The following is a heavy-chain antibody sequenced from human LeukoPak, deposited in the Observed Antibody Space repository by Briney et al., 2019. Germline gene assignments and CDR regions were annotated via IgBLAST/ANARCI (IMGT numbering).Heavy chain of an antibody. CDR3: ARRRYYGSGSYYKEVTFDY. CDR1: GGSISSYY. V-gene: IGHV4-59*08. Sequence: PSETLSLTCTVSGGSISSYYWSWIRQPPGKGLEYIGYIYYSGSTNYNPSLKSRVTISVDTSKNQFSLKLSSVTAADTAVYYCARRRYYGSGSYYKEVTFDYWGQGTLVTVSS. D-gene: IGHD3-10*01. CDR2: IYYSGST. J-gene: IGHJ4*02.